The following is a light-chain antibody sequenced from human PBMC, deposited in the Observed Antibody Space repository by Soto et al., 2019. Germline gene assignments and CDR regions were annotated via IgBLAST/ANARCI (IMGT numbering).Light chain of an antibody. CDR2: GAS. Sequence: EIVLTQSPDTLSLSPGERATLSCRASQSVSSNYFAWYQQKSGQAPRLLIYGASSRASGIPDRFSGSASGTDFILTISRLEPEDFALYYCQQYGTSARTFGQGTKVEVK. J-gene: IGKJ1*01. V-gene: IGKV3-20*01. CDR3: QQYGTSART. CDR1: QSVSSNY.